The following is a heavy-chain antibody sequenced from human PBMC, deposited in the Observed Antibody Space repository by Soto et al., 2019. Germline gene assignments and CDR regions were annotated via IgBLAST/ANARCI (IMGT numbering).Heavy chain of an antibody. J-gene: IGHJ6*02. CDR3: ARVVVSSNYYYYDGLDV. D-gene: IGHD3-22*01. CDR2: IYYSGST. V-gene: IGHV4-39*01. CDR1: GGSISSSSYY. Sequence: SETLSLTCTVSGGSISSSSYYWGWIRQPPGKGLEWIGSIYYSGSTYYNPSLKSRVTMSVDTSKNQFPLKLSSVAAADTAVYYCARVVVSSNYYYYDGLDVWGRGTTVTVSS.